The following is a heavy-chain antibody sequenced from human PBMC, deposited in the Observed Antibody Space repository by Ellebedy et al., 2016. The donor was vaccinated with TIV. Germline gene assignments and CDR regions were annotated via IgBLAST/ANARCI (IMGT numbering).Heavy chain of an antibody. V-gene: IGHV4-34*01. CDR2: VYQSGRT. D-gene: IGHD6-19*01. J-gene: IGHJ4*02. CDR3: AEGRSGWYYFDY. Sequence: SETLSLTCAVYGGSFSGYYWSWVRQPPGKGLEWIGEVYQSGRTNYHPSLKSRVTISVDTSKNQFSLRLCSVTAADTAVYYCAEGRSGWYYFDYWGQGTLVTVSS. CDR1: GGSFSGYY.